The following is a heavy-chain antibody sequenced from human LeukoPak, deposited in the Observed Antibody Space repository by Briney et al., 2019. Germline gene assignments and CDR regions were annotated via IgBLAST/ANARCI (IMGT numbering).Heavy chain of an antibody. D-gene: IGHD4-17*01. CDR1: GGSISSGDYY. CDR3: ARASYGDYWFDP. CDR2: IYYSGST. J-gene: IGHJ5*02. V-gene: IGHV4-30-4*01. Sequence: SQTLSLTCTVSGGSISSGDYYWSWLRQPPGKGLEWIGYIYYSGSTYYNPSLKSRFTISVDTSKTQFSLKLSSVTAADTAVYYCARASYGDYWFDPWGQGTLVTVSS.